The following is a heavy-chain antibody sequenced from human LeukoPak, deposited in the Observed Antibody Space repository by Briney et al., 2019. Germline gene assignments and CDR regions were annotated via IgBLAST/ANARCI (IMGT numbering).Heavy chain of an antibody. V-gene: IGHV4-39*01. CDR1: GGSISSSSYY. J-gene: IGHJ4*02. CDR2: IYYSGSP. Sequence: SETLSLTCTVSGGSISSSSYYWGWIRQPPGKGLEWSGSIYYSGSPYYHPSLKTRVTISVDTSKNQFSLKLSSVTAADTAVYYCARHAITMVQGEIDGWGQRTPVTVSA. CDR3: ARHAITMVQGEIDG. D-gene: IGHD3-10*01.